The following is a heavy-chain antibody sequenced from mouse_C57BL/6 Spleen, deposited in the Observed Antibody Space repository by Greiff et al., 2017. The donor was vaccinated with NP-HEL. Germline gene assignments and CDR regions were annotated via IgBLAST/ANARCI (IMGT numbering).Heavy chain of an antibody. CDR2: IDPSDSYT. CDR3: ARREGDYDRNFDY. D-gene: IGHD2-4*01. CDR1: GYTFTSYW. V-gene: IGHV1-50*01. Sequence: VQLQQPGAELVKPGASVKLSCKASGYTFTSYWMQWVKQRPGQGLEWIGEIDPSDSYTNYNQKFKGKATLTVDTSSSTAYMQLSSLTSEDSAVYYCARREGDYDRNFDYWGQGTTLTVSS. J-gene: IGHJ2*01.